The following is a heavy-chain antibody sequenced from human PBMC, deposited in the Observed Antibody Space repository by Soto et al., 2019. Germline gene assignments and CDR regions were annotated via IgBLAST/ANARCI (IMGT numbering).Heavy chain of an antibody. CDR1: GGTFSSYT. Sequence: QVQLVQSGAEVKKPGSSVKVSCKASGGTFSSYTISWLRQAPGQGLEWMGRIIPILGIANYAQKFQGRVTITADKSTSTAYMELSSLRSEDTAVYYCAREEYYDFWSGLRDYWGQGTLVTVSS. CDR3: AREEYYDFWSGLRDY. J-gene: IGHJ4*02. CDR2: IIPILGIA. D-gene: IGHD3-3*01. V-gene: IGHV1-69*08.